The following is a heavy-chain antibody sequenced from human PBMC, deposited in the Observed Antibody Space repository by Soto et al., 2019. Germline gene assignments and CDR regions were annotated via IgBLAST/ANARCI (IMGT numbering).Heavy chain of an antibody. V-gene: IGHV3-33*01. J-gene: IGHJ6*02. Sequence: QVQLVESGGGVVQPGRSLRLSCAASGFTFNSYGMHWVRQAPGKGLEWVAVIWYDETNKYYADSVKGRFTISRDNSKNTLYMQMNSLRAEDTAMYHCARGRASAPYYYGMDVWGQGTTVTVSS. CDR1: GFTFNSYG. CDR3: ARGRASAPYYYGMDV. CDR2: IWYDETNK.